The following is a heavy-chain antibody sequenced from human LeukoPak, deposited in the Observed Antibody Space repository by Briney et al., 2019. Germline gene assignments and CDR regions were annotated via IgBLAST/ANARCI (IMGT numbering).Heavy chain of an antibody. J-gene: IGHJ5*01. V-gene: IGHV3-66*01. CDR3: VKDSGYYDTSGKGWFDF. CDR2: IYSGGIT. D-gene: IGHD3-22*01. CDR1: GFTVSGNS. Sequence: GRSLRLSCAASGFTVSGNSMSWVRQAPGKGLEWVSVIYSGGITNYADSVKGRFTISRDSSKNTVSLQMNSLRAEDTAVYYCVKDSGYYDTSGKGWFDFWGQGTLVTVSS.